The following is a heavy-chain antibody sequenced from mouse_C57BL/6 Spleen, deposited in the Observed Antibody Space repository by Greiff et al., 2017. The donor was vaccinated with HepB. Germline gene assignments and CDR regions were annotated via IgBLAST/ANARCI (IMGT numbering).Heavy chain of an antibody. J-gene: IGHJ3*01. CDR3: AGGYYGYTWFAY. V-gene: IGHV1-59*01. D-gene: IGHD2-2*01. CDR1: GYTFTSYW. Sequence: VQLQQPGAELVRPGTSVKLSCKASGYTFTSYWMHWVKQRPGQGLEWIGVIDPSDSYTNYNQKLKGKATLTVDTSSSTAYMQLSSLTSEDSAVYYCAGGYYGYTWFAYWGQGTLVTVSA. CDR2: IDPSDSYT.